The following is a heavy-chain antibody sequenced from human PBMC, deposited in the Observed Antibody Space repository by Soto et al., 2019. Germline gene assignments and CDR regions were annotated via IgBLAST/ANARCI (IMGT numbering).Heavy chain of an antibody. V-gene: IGHV3-30*18. D-gene: IGHD6-19*01. Sequence: QVQLVESGGGVVQPGRSLRLSCAASTFTFSGYAMHWVRQAPGKGLEWVALISHDGSNRYYVDSVKGRFTISRDNSKNTLYLLMNSLRAEDTAVYYCANGQGTVAGLYYYGMDVWGQGTTVTVSS. J-gene: IGHJ6*02. CDR1: TFTFSGYA. CDR3: ANGQGTVAGLYYYGMDV. CDR2: ISHDGSNR.